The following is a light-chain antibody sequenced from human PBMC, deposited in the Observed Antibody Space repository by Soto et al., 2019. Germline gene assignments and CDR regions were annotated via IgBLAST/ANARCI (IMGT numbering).Light chain of an antibody. CDR2: DAS. CDR1: QSVSSN. J-gene: IGKJ5*01. CDR3: QQRSHWPFT. V-gene: IGKV3-11*01. Sequence: EIVMTQSPATLSVSPGERATLSCRASQSVSSNLAWYQQKPGQAPRLLIYDASNRATGIPARFSGSGSGTDFTLTISSLEPEDFALYYCQQRSHWPFTFGQGTRLEIK.